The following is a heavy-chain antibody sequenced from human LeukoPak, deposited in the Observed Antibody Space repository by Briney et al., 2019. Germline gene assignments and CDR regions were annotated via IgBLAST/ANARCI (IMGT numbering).Heavy chain of an antibody. CDR3: ARQSVDFWTDYAKNWFDP. D-gene: IGHD3/OR15-3a*01. Sequence: PSETLSLTCAVYGGSASDYYWSWIRQPPGKGLEWNGEVKHSGSTNYNPSLKSRVTISVDTAKNHVSLSLSSVTAADTAVYYCARQSVDFWTDYAKNWFDPWGQGTLVTVSS. CDR1: GGSASDYY. CDR2: VKHSGST. J-gene: IGHJ5*02. V-gene: IGHV4-34*01.